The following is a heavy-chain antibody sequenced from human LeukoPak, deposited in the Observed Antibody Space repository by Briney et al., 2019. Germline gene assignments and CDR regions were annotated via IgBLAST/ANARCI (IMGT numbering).Heavy chain of an antibody. CDR2: IYHSGST. D-gene: IGHD3-10*01. Sequence: SETLSLTCTVSGGSISSGGYSWSWIRQPPGKGLEWIGYIYHSGSTYYNPSLKSRVTISVDRSKNQFSLKLSSVTAADTAVYYCARVGVTMVRGVIRARYFDYWGQGTLVTVSS. V-gene: IGHV4-30-2*01. CDR3: ARVGVTMVRGVIRARYFDY. CDR1: GGSISSGGYS. J-gene: IGHJ4*02.